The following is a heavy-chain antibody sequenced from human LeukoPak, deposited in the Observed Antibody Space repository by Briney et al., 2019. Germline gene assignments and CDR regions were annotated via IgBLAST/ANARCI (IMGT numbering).Heavy chain of an antibody. V-gene: IGHV1-69*04. Sequence: SVKVSCKASGGTFSSYAISWVRQAPGQGLEWMGRIIPILGIANYAQKFQGRVTITADKSTSTAYMELSSLRSEDTAAYYCARGLTMVRGVTFDYWGQGTLVTVSS. CDR1: GGTFSSYA. J-gene: IGHJ4*02. D-gene: IGHD3-10*01. CDR2: IIPILGIA. CDR3: ARGLTMVRGVTFDY.